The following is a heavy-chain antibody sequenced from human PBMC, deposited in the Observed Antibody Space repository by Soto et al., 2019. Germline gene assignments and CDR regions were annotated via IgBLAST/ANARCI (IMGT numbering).Heavy chain of an antibody. CDR3: ARGGGDSTKPVDY. V-gene: IGHV4-34*01. CDR1: GGPFSGYY. Sequence: SETLSLTGAVYGGPFSGYYCSWIRQPPWKGLEWIGEINHSGITNYNPSLKSRVTISVDTSKNQFSLRLSSVTAADTAVYYCARGGGDSTKPVDYWGQGTLVTVFS. J-gene: IGHJ4*02. D-gene: IGHD2-21*02. CDR2: INHSGIT.